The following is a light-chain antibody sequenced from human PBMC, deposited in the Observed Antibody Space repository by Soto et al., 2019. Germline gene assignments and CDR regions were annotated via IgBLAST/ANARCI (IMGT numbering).Light chain of an antibody. CDR3: CSYAGSTTYYV. Sequence: QSALTQPASVSGSPGQSITISCTGASSDVGSYNLVSWYQQHPGKAPKLMIYEGNKRPSGLSNRFSGSKSGNTASLTISGLQAEDEADYYCCSYAGSTTYYVFGTGTRLTVL. J-gene: IGLJ1*01. CDR2: EGN. V-gene: IGLV2-23*01. CDR1: SSDVGSYNL.